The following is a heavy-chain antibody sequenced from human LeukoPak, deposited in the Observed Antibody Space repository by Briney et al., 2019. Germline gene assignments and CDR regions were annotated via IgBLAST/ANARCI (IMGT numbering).Heavy chain of an antibody. CDR1: GFTFSSYA. D-gene: IGHD2-2*01. J-gene: IGHJ4*02. V-gene: IGHV3-23*01. CDR3: AKVSTSSETMTFDY. Sequence: PGGSLRLSCAASGFTFSSYAMGWVRQAPGKGLEWVSAISSDRSTYYADPVKGRFAISRDNSKNTLYLQMNSLRAEDTAIYYCAKVSTSSETMTFDYWGQGTLVTVSS. CDR2: ISSDRST.